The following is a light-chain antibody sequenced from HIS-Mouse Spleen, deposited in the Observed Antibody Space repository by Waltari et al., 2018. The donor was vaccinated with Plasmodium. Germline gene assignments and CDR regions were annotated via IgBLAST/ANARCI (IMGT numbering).Light chain of an antibody. CDR3: YSTDSSGNHRV. V-gene: IGLV3-10*01. CDR2: EDS. CDR1: ALPKKY. Sequence: SYELTQPPSVSVSPGQPARITCSGDALPKKYAYWYQQKSGQAPVLRIYEDSKRPSGIPERFSGSSSGTMATLTISGAQVEDEADYYCYSTDSSGNHRVFGGGTKLTVL. J-gene: IGLJ3*02.